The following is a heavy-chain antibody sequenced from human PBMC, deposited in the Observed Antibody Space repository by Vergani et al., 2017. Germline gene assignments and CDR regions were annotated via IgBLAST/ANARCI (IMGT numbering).Heavy chain of an antibody. V-gene: IGHV4-61*02. CDR2: IYNSGSA. J-gene: IGHJ5*02. CDR3: VREDVRYYDSDGDSAGFFDA. D-gene: IGHD3-22*01. CDR1: GASISSGPFF. Sequence: QLQLQESGPGLVRPSETLSLTCSVSGASISSGPFFWSWIRQPAGKGLEWIGRIYNSGSAKDNSSLRSRVTISVDTANNQFSLKLRSLTCADTGVYYCVREDVRYYDSDGDSAGFFDAWGQGTLVTVSS.